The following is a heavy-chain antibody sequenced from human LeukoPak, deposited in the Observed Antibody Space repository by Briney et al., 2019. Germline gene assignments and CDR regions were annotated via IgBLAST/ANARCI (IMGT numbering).Heavy chain of an antibody. CDR1: GFTFSDYY. CDR3: ARYPTDYYDSSGYYYGFDY. Sequence: GGSLRLSCAASGFTFSDYYMSWIRQAPGKGLEWVSYISSSSYTNYADSVKGRFTISRDNAKNSLYLQMNSLRAEDTAVYYCARYPTDYYDSSGYYYGFDYWGQGTLVTVSS. CDR2: ISSSSYT. D-gene: IGHD3-22*01. V-gene: IGHV3-11*03. J-gene: IGHJ4*02.